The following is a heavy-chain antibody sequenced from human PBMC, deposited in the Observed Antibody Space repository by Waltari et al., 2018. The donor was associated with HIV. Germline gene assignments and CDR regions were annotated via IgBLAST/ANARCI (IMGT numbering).Heavy chain of an antibody. CDR2: ISNDGSNK. D-gene: IGHD3-16*01. Sequence: QVQLVEAGGGGVQPGRYLRLSWAASGLTLRRYAMDWAPQAPGKGLEWVAVISNDGSNKYYADSVKGRFTISRDNSKNTLYLQMNSLRAEDTAVYYCARDWGSLRDDYYYYGMDVWGQGTTVTVSS. V-gene: IGHV3-30*03. J-gene: IGHJ6*02. CDR1: GLTLRRYA. CDR3: ARDWGSLRDDYYYYGMDV.